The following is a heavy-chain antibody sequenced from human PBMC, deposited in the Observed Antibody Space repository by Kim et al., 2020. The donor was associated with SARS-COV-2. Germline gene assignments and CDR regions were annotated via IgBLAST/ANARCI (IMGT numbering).Heavy chain of an antibody. V-gene: IGHV3-7*01. Sequence: GGSLRLSCVASGFTFTTYWMNWVRQAPGKGLEWVASINPDGRRGSYVDSVKDRFRISRDNAKNSAYLQMTRLRSENTAVDDCPTLDDGDWDYLGLGT. D-gene: IGHD3-9*01. CDR2: INPDGRRG. CDR1: GFTFTTYW. J-gene: IGHJ4*01. CDR3: PTLDDGDWDY.